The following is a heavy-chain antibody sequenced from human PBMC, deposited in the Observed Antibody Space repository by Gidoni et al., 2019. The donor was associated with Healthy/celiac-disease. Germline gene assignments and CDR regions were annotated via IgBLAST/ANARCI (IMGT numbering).Heavy chain of an antibody. Sequence: QVQLQESGPGLVKPSQTLSLTCTVSGGSISSGGYYWSWIRQHPGKGLEWIGYIYYSGSTYYNPSLKSRVTISVDTSKNQFSLKLSSVTAADTAVYYCARDTQQWQTHAYYYYGMDVWGQGTTVTVSS. D-gene: IGHD6-19*01. J-gene: IGHJ6*02. V-gene: IGHV4-31*03. CDR3: ARDTQQWQTHAYYYYGMDV. CDR1: GGSISSGGYY. CDR2: IYYSGST.